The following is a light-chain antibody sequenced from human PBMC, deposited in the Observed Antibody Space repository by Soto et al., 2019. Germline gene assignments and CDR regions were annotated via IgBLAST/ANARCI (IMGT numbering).Light chain of an antibody. CDR3: QSYDSSLSGYV. CDR2: GNN. CDR1: SSNIGAGYD. J-gene: IGLJ1*01. Sequence: QSVLTQPPSVSGAPGQRVTISCTGSSSNIGAGYDVHWYQQLPGTAPQLLIYGNNNRPSGVPDRFSGSKSATSASLAITGLQAEDEADFYCQSYDSSLSGYVFGTGTRSPS. V-gene: IGLV1-40*01.